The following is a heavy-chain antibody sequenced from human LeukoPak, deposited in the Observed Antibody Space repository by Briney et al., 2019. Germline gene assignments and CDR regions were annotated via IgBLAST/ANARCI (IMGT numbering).Heavy chain of an antibody. Sequence: GGSLRLSCAASGFTFSSYAMTWVRQAPGKGLEWLSSITGSGASTYYADSAKGRFTVSRDNSKSSVYLQMNSLRVEDTAEYYCAKDGQSWLQEYYYDYWGQGTLVTVSS. CDR2: ITGSGAST. CDR3: AKDGQSWLQEYYYDY. V-gene: IGHV3-23*01. CDR1: GFTFSSYA. J-gene: IGHJ4*02. D-gene: IGHD3-10*01.